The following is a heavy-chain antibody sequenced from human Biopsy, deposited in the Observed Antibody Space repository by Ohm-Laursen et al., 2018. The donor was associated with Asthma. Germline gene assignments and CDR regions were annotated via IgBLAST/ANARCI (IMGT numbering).Heavy chain of an antibody. D-gene: IGHD6-6*01. CDR1: GDAMSTSGSY. Sequence: TLSLTCIVSGDAMSTSGSYWGWIRQSPGKGLEWIGSIYYSGRTYYNPSVESRVTISADTSKNHFSLKVTSVTAADTAVYYCARAVSSSSYWYFDLWGRGDLVTVSS. CDR2: IYYSGRT. V-gene: IGHV4-39*02. CDR3: ARAVSSSSYWYFDL. J-gene: IGHJ2*01.